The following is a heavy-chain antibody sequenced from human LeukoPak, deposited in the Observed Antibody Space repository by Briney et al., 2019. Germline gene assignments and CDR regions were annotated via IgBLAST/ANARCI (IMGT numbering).Heavy chain of an antibody. V-gene: IGHV1-8*01. D-gene: IGHD3-10*01. CDR1: GYTFSSHD. J-gene: IGHJ4*02. Sequence: ASVTVSCKASGYTFSSHDINWVRQATGQGLEWMGWMNPKNGNTGYAQNFQGRVTMTRNISISTAYMELSSLTSEDTAVYYCARDQAGSGSYPGNWGQGTQITVSS. CDR2: MNPKNGNT. CDR3: ARDQAGSGSYPGN.